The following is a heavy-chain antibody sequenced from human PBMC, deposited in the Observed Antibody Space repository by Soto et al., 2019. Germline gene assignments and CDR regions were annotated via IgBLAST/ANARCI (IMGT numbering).Heavy chain of an antibody. J-gene: IGHJ4*02. D-gene: IGHD6-19*01. Sequence: ASVKVSCKASGYTFTSYAMQWVRQAPGQRLEWMGWINAGNGNTKYSQKFQGRFTISRDDSTNTLFLQMNSLKTEDTAVYYCTRNGWYGDFDYWGQGILVTVSS. CDR2: INAGNGNT. V-gene: IGHV1-3*01. CDR3: TRNGWYGDFDY. CDR1: GYTFTSYA.